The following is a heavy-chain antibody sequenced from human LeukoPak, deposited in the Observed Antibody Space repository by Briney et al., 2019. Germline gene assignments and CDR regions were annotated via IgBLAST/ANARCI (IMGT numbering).Heavy chain of an antibody. CDR3: ARRSGDYNEPFDL. D-gene: IGHD4-17*01. V-gene: IGHV1-2*06. Sequence: PGASVKVSCKASGYTFTSYYMHWVRQAPGQGLEWMGRINPNSGGTNYAQKFQGRVTMTRDTSISTAYMELSRLRSDDTAVYYCARRSGDYNEPFDLWGRGTLVTVSS. CDR1: GYTFTSYY. CDR2: INPNSGGT. J-gene: IGHJ2*01.